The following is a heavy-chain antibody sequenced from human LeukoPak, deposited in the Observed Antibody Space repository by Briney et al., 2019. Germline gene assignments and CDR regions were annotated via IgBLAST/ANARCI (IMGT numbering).Heavy chain of an antibody. D-gene: IGHD1-26*01. CDR3: AKKKAHWENFDY. CDR1: GFTFSSYA. V-gene: IGHV3-23*01. CDR2: ISGSGGST. Sequence: GGSLRLSCAASGFTFSSYAMSWVRQAPGKGLEWVSAISGSGGSTYYADSVKGRFTISRDNPKNTLYLQMNSPRAEDTAVYYCAKKKAHWENFDYWGQGTLVTVSS. J-gene: IGHJ4*02.